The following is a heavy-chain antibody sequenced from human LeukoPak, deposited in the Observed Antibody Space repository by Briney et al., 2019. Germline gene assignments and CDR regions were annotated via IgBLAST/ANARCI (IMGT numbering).Heavy chain of an antibody. CDR2: IKEDGSIQ. V-gene: IGHV3-7*01. Sequence: PGGSLRLSCVASGFTFSSYWMTWLRQAPGKGLEWLANIKEDGSIQYYLDSVRGRFTISRDNAKTSVYLQLNSLRADDTAVYYCARDVWTGVSVSDYWGQGTLVTVSS. CDR1: GFTFSSYW. J-gene: IGHJ4*02. CDR3: ARDVWTGVSVSDY. D-gene: IGHD5/OR15-5a*01.